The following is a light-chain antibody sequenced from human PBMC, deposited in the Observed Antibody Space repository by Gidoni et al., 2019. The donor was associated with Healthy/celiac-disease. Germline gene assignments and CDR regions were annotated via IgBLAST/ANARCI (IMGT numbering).Light chain of an antibody. Sequence: CQSSQSVLYSSNNKNYLAWYQQKPGQPPKLLIYWASTRESGVPERFSGSGSGTDFTLTISSLQAEDVAVYYCQQYYSTPTWTFGQGTKVEIK. CDR3: QQYYSTPTWT. V-gene: IGKV4-1*01. J-gene: IGKJ1*01. CDR2: WAS. CDR1: QSVLYSSNNKNY.